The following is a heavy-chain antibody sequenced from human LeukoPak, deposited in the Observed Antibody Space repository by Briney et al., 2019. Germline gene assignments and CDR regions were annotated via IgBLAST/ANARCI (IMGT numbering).Heavy chain of an antibody. J-gene: IGHJ5*02. D-gene: IGHD3-22*01. CDR3: ARHYYDSSGSAGGWFDP. Sequence: SGTLSLTCAVSGGSISSSNWWSWVRQPPGKGLEWIGEIYHSGSTYYNPSLKSRVTISVDRSKNQFSLKLSSVTAADTAVYYCARHYYDSSGSAGGWFDPWGQGTLVTVSS. CDR1: GGSISSSNW. CDR2: IYHSGST. V-gene: IGHV4-4*02.